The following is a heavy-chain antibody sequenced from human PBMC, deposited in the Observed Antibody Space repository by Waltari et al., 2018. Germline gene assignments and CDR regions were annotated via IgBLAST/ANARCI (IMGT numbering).Heavy chain of an antibody. J-gene: IGHJ4*02. D-gene: IGHD7-27*01. CDR3: ARGSGVDS. Sequence: EVQLLESGGGLVQPGGSLRLSCAASGFTFSTYVMNWVRQATGKGLEWVSSISDAGGIINYADSVKGRFTISRDNSKNTLYLQMNGLRADDTAVYYCARGSGVDSWGQGTLVTISS. CDR1: GFTFSTYV. CDR2: ISDAGGII. V-gene: IGHV3-23*01.